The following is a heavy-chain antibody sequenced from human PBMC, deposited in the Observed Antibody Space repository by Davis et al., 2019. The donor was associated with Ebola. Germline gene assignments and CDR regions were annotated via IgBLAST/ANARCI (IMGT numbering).Heavy chain of an antibody. D-gene: IGHD3-10*01. J-gene: IGHJ4*02. CDR2: IIPIFGTA. CDR1: VGTFSSYA. Sequence: SSVTVSCKASVGTFSSYAISWVRQAPGQGLEWMGGIIPIFGTANYAQKFQGRVTITADKSTSTAYMELSSLRSEDTAVYYCATPGSGYYGSGSPCWGQGTLVTVSS. V-gene: IGHV1-69*06. CDR3: ATPGSGYYGSGSPC.